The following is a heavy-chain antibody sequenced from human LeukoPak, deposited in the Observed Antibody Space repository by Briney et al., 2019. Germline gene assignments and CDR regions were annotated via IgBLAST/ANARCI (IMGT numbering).Heavy chain of an antibody. J-gene: IGHJ4*02. D-gene: IGHD1-26*01. CDR1: GYTLTELS. V-gene: IGHV1-24*01. Sequence: ASVKVSCKVSGYTLTELSMHWVRQAPGKGLEWMGGFDPEDGETIYAQKFQGRVTMTEDTSTDTAYMELSSPRSEDTAVCYCATTTTSYFDYWGQGTLVTVSS. CDR2: FDPEDGET. CDR3: ATTTTSYFDY.